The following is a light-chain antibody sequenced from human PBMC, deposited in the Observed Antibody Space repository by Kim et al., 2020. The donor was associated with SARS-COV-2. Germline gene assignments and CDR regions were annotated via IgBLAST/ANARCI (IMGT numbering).Light chain of an antibody. V-gene: IGLV2-23*02. CDR3: CSYAGSSTFVV. Sequence: QSALTQPASVSGSPGQSITISCTGTSSDVGSYNLVSWYQQHPGKAPKLMIYEVSKRPSGVSNRFSGSKSGNTASLTISGFQAEDEADYYCCSYAGSSTFVVFGGGTQLTVL. CDR1: SSDVGSYNL. J-gene: IGLJ2*01. CDR2: EVS.